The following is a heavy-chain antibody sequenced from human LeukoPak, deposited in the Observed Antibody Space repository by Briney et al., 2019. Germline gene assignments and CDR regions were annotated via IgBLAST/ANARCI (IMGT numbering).Heavy chain of an antibody. V-gene: IGHV3-7*03. CDR2: IKQDGSEK. CDR1: GFTFSSYW. Sequence: GGSLRLSCTSSGFTFSSYWMSWVRQAPGKGLEWVANIKQDGSEKYYVDSVKGRFTISRDNTKNSLYLQMNSLRADDTAVYYCGRAMDVWGRGTTVTVSS. J-gene: IGHJ6*02. CDR3: GRAMDV.